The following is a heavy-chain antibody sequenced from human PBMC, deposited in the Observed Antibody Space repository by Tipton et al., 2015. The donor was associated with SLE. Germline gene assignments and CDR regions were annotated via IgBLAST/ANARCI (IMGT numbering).Heavy chain of an antibody. Sequence: QSGPEVKKPGASVKVSCKASGYTFTDYYMHWVRQAPGQGLEWMGRIIPIFGTANYAQKFQGRVTITTDESTSTAYMELSSLRSDDTAVYYCAGPGGRLRAGGMDVWGQGSTFTVSS. CDR3: AGPGGRLRAGGMDV. V-gene: IGHV1-69*05. D-gene: IGHD5-18*01. CDR2: IIPIFGTA. CDR1: GYTFTDYY. J-gene: IGHJ6*02.